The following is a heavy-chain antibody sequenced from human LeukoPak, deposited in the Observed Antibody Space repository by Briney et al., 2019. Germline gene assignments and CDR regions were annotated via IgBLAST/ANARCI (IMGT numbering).Heavy chain of an antibody. Sequence: PGGSLRLSCAASGFTFSGSAIHWVRQASGKGPEWVGRIRSKDNNYATAYAASVKGRFSVSRDDSKNTAYLQMNSLKIEDTAVYYCTRQGGYSYGYPFDFWGQGTLVTVSS. CDR1: GFTFSGSA. CDR3: TRQGGYSYGYPFDF. V-gene: IGHV3-73*01. CDR2: IRSKDNNYAT. J-gene: IGHJ4*02. D-gene: IGHD5-18*01.